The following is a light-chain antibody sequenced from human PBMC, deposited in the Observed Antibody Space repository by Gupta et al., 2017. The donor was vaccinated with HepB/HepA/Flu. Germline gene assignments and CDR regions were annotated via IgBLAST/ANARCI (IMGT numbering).Light chain of an antibody. J-gene: IGLJ2*01. V-gene: IGLV1-40*01. CDR2: GNS. Sequence: QPVLTQPPSVSWAPGPRVTISCTWSSSNIGAGYDVHWYQQLPGTAPKLLIYGNSNRPSGVPDRFSGSKSGTSASLAITGLQAEDEADYYCQSYDSSLSGVVFGGGTKLTVL. CDR3: QSYDSSLSGVV. CDR1: SSNIGAGYD.